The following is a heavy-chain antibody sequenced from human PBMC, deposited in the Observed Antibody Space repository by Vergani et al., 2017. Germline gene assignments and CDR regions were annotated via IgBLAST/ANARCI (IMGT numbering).Heavy chain of an antibody. CDR3: ARDRDVWGVVGMDV. J-gene: IGHJ6*02. Sequence: QVQLVESGGGLVKPGGSLRLSCAASGFTFSDYYMSWIRQAPGKGLEWVSYISSSSSYTNYADSVKGRFTISRDNAKNSLYLQMNSLRAEDTAVYYCARDRDVWGVVGMDVWGQGTTVTVSS. V-gene: IGHV3-11*06. D-gene: IGHD3-16*01. CDR2: ISSSSSYT. CDR1: GFTFSDYY.